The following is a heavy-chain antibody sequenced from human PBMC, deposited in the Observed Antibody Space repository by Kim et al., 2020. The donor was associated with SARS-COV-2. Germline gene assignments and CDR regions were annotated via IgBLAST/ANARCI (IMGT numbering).Heavy chain of an antibody. Sequence: ASVKVSCKAAGYTFTSYAFSWVRQAPGQGLEWMGWISTYNGNTNYAPKLQGRVTMTTDTSTSTAYMELRSLRSDDTAVYYCARDGGYCSSTSCYQVRYYFYYDMDVWGRGTTVTVTS. V-gene: IGHV1-18*01. CDR2: ISTYNGNT. D-gene: IGHD2-2*01. CDR1: GYTFTSYA. CDR3: ARDGGYCSSTSCYQVRYYFYYDMDV. J-gene: IGHJ6*02.